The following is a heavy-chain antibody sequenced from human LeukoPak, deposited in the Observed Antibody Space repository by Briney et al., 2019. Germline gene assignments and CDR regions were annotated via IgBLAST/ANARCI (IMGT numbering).Heavy chain of an antibody. CDR3: ARLRGLGGSYFAFDI. Sequence: KPSETLSLTCIVSGGSISSSSYYWGWIRQPPGKGLELIGTIYYSGSTYYNPSLKSRVTISVDTSKNQFSLKLSSVTAADTAVFYCARLRGLGGSYFAFDIWGQGTMVTVSS. D-gene: IGHD1-26*01. CDR1: GGSISSSSYY. V-gene: IGHV4-39*01. J-gene: IGHJ3*02. CDR2: IYYSGST.